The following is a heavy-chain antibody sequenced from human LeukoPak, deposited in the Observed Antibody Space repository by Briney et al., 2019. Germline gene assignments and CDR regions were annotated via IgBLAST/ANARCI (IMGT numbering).Heavy chain of an antibody. D-gene: IGHD1-26*01. CDR1: SGSISSYY. CDR3: VRGIVGTTRHFDF. J-gene: IGHJ4*02. V-gene: IGHV4-4*07. CDR2: IFASGST. Sequence: SETLSLTCTVSSGSISSYYWSWIRQPAGKGLEWVGRIFASGSTNYNPSLRSRVTMSVDTSKNQFSLKLRSVTDADTAVYYCVRGIVGTTRHFDFWGQGTLVTVSS.